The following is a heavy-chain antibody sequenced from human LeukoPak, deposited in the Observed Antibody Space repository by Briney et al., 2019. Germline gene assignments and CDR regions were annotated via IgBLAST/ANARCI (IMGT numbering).Heavy chain of an antibody. D-gene: IGHD3-9*01. V-gene: IGHV1-46*01. CDR1: GYTFINHY. J-gene: IGHJ5*02. CDR2: IRPTGGST. Sequence: ASVKVSCKPSGYTFINHYIHWVRQAPGQGLEWMGVIRPTGGSTIYAQNFQGRLSMTSDTSTSTAYTELSSLRSEDTAIYYCTRTINSWFDPWGQGTPVSVSS. CDR3: TRTINSWFDP.